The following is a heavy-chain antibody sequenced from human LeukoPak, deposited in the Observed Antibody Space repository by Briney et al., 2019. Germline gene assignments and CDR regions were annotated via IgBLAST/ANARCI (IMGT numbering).Heavy chain of an antibody. J-gene: IGHJ6*02. CDR3: AREDIPRPYGMDV. V-gene: IGHV1-2*02. D-gene: IGHD2-2*02. CDR1: GYTFTGYY. CDR2: INPNSGGT. Sequence: ASVKVSCKASGYTFTGYYMHWVRQAPGQGLEWMGWINPNSGGTNYAQKFQGRVTMTRDTSISTAYMELSGLRSDDTAVYYCAREDIPRPYGMDVWGQGTTVTVSS.